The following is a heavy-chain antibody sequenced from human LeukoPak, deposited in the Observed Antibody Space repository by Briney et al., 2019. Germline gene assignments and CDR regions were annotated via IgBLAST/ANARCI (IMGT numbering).Heavy chain of an antibody. CDR2: IYYSGST. CDR1: GGSISSSSYY. CDR3: ATAAGNSYYFGLDV. J-gene: IGHJ6*02. Sequence: SETLSLTCTVSGGSISSSSYYWGWIRQPPGKGLEWIGSIYYSGSTYYNPSLKSRVTISVDTSKNQFSLKLSSVTAADTAVYYCATAAGNSYYFGLDVWGQGTTVTVSS. V-gene: IGHV4-39*01.